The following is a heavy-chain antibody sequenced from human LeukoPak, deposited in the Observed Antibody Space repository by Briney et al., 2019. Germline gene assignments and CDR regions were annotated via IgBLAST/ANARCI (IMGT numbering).Heavy chain of an antibody. D-gene: IGHD2-2*01. V-gene: IGHV4-34*01. J-gene: IGHJ4*02. CDR3: ARGLRHQPLNSYYFDY. CDR1: GGSLSGYY. CDR2: INHSGST. Sequence: PSETLSLTCAVYGGSLSGYYWSWIPHPPGKGLEWSGEINHSGSTHYNPSLKSRVTISVDTPKTQFSLKLSSVTAADTAVYYCARGLRHQPLNSYYFDYWGQGTLVTVSS.